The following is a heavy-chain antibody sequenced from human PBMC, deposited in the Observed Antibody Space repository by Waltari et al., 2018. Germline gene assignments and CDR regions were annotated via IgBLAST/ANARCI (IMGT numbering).Heavy chain of an antibody. D-gene: IGHD1-26*01. J-gene: IGHJ4*02. CDR3: ARDRGRGLYLDS. CDR1: GDSVRNNYW. V-gene: IGHV4-4*02. Sequence: QLQLQHSGEGIAKSSESMLLSVGVSGDSVRNNYWRSWVRQPPGKGLEWIGQIHGTGKTNYNPSLESRVTVSMDTSNNQFSLRVTSPTAADTAVYFCARDRGRGLYLDSWGQGNLVTFS. CDR2: IHGTGKT.